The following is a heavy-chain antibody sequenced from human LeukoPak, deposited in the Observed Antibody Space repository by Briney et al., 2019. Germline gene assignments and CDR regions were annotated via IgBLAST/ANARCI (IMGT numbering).Heavy chain of an antibody. Sequence: SETLSLTCTVSGGSISSDYWSWIRQPPGKGLEWIGYIYYSGSTNYNPSLKSRVTISVDTSKTQFSLKLSSVTAADTAVYYCARGLYDILTGYYVFDYWGQGTLVTVSS. V-gene: IGHV4-59*01. D-gene: IGHD3-9*01. CDR2: IYYSGST. CDR3: ARGLYDILTGYYVFDY. CDR1: GGSISSDY. J-gene: IGHJ4*02.